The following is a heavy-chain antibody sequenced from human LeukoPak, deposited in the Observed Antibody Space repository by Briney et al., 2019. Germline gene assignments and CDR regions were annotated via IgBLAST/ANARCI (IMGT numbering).Heavy chain of an antibody. CDR2: INYSGTT. V-gene: IGHV4-31*03. D-gene: IGHD6-13*01. CDR3: AREGGAYSSSYYLDY. J-gene: IGHJ4*02. Sequence: SETLSLTCTVSGGSINSADYYWTWIRQHPGKGLEWIGYINYSGTTYCNPSLKSRITVSVDTSKNQFSLKLSSVTAADTAVYYCAREGGAYSSSYYLDYLGQGTLVTVSS. CDR1: GGSINSADYY.